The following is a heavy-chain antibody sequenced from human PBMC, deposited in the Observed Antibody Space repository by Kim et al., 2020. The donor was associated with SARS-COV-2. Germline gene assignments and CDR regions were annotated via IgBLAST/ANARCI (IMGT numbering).Heavy chain of an antibody. CDR2: INTNTGNP. D-gene: IGHD3-10*01. CDR1: GYTFTSYA. CDR3: ARGVWFEPNSYFQH. Sequence: ASVTVSCKASGYTFTSYAMNWVRQAPGQGLEWMGWINTNTGNPTYAQGFTGRFVFSLDTSVSTAYLQISSLKAEDTAVYYCARGVWFEPNSYFQHWGQGTLVTVSS. V-gene: IGHV7-4-1*02. J-gene: IGHJ1*01.